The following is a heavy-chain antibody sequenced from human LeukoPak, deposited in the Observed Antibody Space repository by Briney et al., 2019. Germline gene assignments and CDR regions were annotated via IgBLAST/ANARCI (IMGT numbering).Heavy chain of an antibody. CDR2: TYYRSKWYN. CDR1: GDIVSSNSAA. D-gene: IGHD3-3*01. J-gene: IGHJ5*02. Sequence: SQTLSLTCAISGDIVSSNSAAWNWIRQSPSRGLEWLGRTYYRSKWYNDYAVSVKSRITINPDTSKNQFSLQLNSVTPEDTAVYYCAREEFTYYDFWSGYYNNWFDPWGQGTLVTVSS. CDR3: AREEFTYYDFWSGYYNNWFDP. V-gene: IGHV6-1*01.